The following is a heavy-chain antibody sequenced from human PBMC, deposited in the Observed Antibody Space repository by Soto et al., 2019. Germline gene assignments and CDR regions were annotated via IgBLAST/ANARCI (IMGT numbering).Heavy chain of an antibody. CDR1: GYNFTSHL. D-gene: IGHD6-13*01. CDR3: ARLQAAAGDNDLTFDY. CDR2: IVPSDSYT. J-gene: IGHJ4*02. Sequence: PGGSLKNSCKGSGYNFTSHLISWGRQMSGKALDGLGRIVPSDSYTNYSPPFQGHVTISADKSISTAYLQWSSLKASDTAMYYCARLQAAAGDNDLTFDYWGQGTLVTVSS. V-gene: IGHV5-10-1*01.